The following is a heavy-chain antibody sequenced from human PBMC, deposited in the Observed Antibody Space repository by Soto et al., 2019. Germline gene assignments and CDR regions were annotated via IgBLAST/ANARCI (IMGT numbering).Heavy chain of an antibody. V-gene: IGHV3-30-3*01. Sequence: QVQLVESGGGVVQPGRSLRLSCAASGFTFSSYAMHWVRQAPGKGLEWVAVISYDGSNKYYADSVKGRFTISRDNSKNTLYLQMNSLRAEDTAVYYCARDLVTGTSTYYYYVGMDVWGQGTTVTVSS. D-gene: IGHD1-7*01. CDR1: GFTFSSYA. CDR2: ISYDGSNK. J-gene: IGHJ6*02. CDR3: ARDLVTGTSTYYYYVGMDV.